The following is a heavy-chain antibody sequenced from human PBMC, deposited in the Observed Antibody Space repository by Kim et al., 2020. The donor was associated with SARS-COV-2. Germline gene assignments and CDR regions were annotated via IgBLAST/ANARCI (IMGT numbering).Heavy chain of an antibody. CDR3: ARPYYGSGGYWVGYKY. D-gene: IGHD3-10*01. Sequence: SETLSLTCAVYGGSFSGYYWSWIRQPPGKGLEWIGEINHSGSTNYNPSLKSRVTISVDTSKNQFSLKLSSVTAADTAVYYCARPYYGSGGYWVGYKYWG. J-gene: IGHJ4*01. CDR1: GGSFSGYY. CDR2: INHSGST. V-gene: IGHV4-34*01.